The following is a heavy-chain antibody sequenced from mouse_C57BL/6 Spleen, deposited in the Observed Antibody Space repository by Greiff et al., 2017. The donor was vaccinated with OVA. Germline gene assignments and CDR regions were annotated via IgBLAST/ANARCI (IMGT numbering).Heavy chain of an antibody. CDR1: GYTFTSYW. J-gene: IGHJ2*01. CDR2: IDPSDSYT. Sequence: QVQLQQPGAELVKPGASVKLSCKASGYTFTSYWMQWVKQRPGQGLEWIGEIDPSDSYTNYNQKFKGKATLTVDTSSSTAYMQLSSLTSEDSAVYYCARRRNLGYWGQGTTLTVSS. V-gene: IGHV1-50*01. CDR3: ARRRNLGY.